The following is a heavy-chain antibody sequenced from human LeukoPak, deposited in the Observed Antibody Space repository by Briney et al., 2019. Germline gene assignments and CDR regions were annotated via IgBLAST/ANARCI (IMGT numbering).Heavy chain of an antibody. D-gene: IGHD1-26*01. Sequence: SETLSLTCVVSGGSVSGYYWGWIRQPPGRGLEWIGYVYYSGSTNYNPSFKSRITISVDTSRNQFSLQLSSVTAADTAVYYCARGGGRRPRDFDPWGQGTLVTVSS. CDR2: VYYSGST. CDR1: GGSVSGYY. J-gene: IGHJ5*02. V-gene: IGHV4-59*02. CDR3: ARGGGRRPRDFDP.